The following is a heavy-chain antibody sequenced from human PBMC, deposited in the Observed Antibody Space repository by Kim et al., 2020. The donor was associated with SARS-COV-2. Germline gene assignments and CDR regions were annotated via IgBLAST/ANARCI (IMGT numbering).Heavy chain of an antibody. Sequence: GGSLRLSCAASGFIFTNAWMSWVRQAPGQGLEWVGRVKSKADGGTTDYAAPGKGRFFISRDDSRDMLYLDMNSLRSEDTGMYYCTTVAGRESYAFDVWGQGTLVTVSS. CDR1: GFIFTNAW. V-gene: IGHV3-15*01. CDR2: VKSKADGGTT. J-gene: IGHJ3*01. CDR3: TTVAGRESYAFDV.